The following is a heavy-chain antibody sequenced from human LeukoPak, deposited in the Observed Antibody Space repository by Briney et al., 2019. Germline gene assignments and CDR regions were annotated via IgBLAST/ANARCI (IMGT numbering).Heavy chain of an antibody. V-gene: IGHV3-30*02. CDR2: IRYDGSNK. J-gene: IGHJ4*02. CDR3: AKEWSYGDNY. CDR1: GFTFRSFG. D-gene: IGHD5-18*01. Sequence: GSLKLSCAASGFTFRSFGMHWVRQGPGKGLEWVAFIRYDGSNKYYADSVKGRFTISRDNSKNTLYLQMNSLRAEDTAVYYCAKEWSYGDNYWGQGTLVTVSS.